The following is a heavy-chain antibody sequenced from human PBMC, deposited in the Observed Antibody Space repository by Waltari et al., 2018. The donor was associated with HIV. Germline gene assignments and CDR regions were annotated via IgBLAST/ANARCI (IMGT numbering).Heavy chain of an antibody. V-gene: IGHV1-58*01. CDR1: GFTFPSSA. CDR3: AAVFYFDSSSYYFFDY. J-gene: IGHJ4*02. Sequence: QMQLVQSGPEVKKPGTSVKVSCKASGFTFPSSAVQWVRQARGQRLEWIGWIVVGSGHTSYAQKFQERVTITRDMSTSTAYMELSSLRSEDTAVYYCAAVFYFDSSSYYFFDYWGQGTLVTVSS. CDR2: IVVGSGHT. D-gene: IGHD3-22*01.